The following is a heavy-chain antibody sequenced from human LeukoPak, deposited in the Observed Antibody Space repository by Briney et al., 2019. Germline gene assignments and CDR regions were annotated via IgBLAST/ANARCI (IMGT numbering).Heavy chain of an antibody. D-gene: IGHD3-22*01. V-gene: IGHV1-18*01. CDR3: ASDRPSMIVVVGLFDY. CDR2: ISAYNGNT. J-gene: IGHJ4*02. CDR1: GYTFTSYG. Sequence: GASVKVSCKASGYTFTSYGISWVRQAPGQGLEWLGWISAYNGNTNYAQKLQGGVTMTTDTSTSTAYMELRSLRSDATAVYYCASDRPSMIVVVGLFDYWGQGTLVAVSS.